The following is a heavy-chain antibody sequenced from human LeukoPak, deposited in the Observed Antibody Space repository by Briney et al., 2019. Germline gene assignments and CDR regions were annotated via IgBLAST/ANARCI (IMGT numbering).Heavy chain of an antibody. V-gene: IGHV4-34*01. J-gene: IGHJ5*02. CDR2: INHSGST. Sequence: SETLSLTCAVYGGSFSGYYWSWIRQPPGKGLEWIGEINHSGSTNYNPPLKSRVTISVDTSKNQFSLKLSSVTAADTAVYYCARGKRYCSSTSCSLNWFDPWGQGTLVTVSS. CDR1: GGSFSGYY. CDR3: ARGKRYCSSTSCSLNWFDP. D-gene: IGHD2-2*01.